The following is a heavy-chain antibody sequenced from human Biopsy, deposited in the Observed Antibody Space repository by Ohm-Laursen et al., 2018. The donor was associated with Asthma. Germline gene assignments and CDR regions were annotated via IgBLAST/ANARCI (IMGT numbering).Heavy chain of an antibody. D-gene: IGHD3-22*01. CDR3: ARAQDYYDSRGYYRSFDY. J-gene: IGHJ4*02. Sequence: SLRLSCSASGFTVSRDHMFWVRQAPGKGLEWVSVIYSGGTSDTAGSVRGRFTISRDFYKNTLYLQMDSLRAEDTAVYYCARAQDYYDSRGYYRSFDYRGQGTLVTVSS. V-gene: IGHV3-53*01. CDR1: GFTVSRDH. CDR2: IYSGGTS.